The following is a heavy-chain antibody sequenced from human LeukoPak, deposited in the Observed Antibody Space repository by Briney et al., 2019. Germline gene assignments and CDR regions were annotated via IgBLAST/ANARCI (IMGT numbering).Heavy chain of an antibody. CDR2: ISSSGSTI. CDR3: ARFSRGRTVLRFLYYFDY. Sequence: PGGSLRLSCAASGFTFSSYELNWVRQAPGKGLEWLSCISSSGSTIYYADSVKGRFTISRDNAKNSLYLQMNSLRAEDTAVYYCARFSRGRTVLRFLYYFDYWGQGTLVTVSS. D-gene: IGHD3-3*01. V-gene: IGHV3-48*03. CDR1: GFTFSSYE. J-gene: IGHJ4*02.